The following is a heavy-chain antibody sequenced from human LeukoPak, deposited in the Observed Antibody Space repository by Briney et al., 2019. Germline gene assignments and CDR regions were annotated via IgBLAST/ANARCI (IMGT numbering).Heavy chain of an antibody. CDR3: ARGGRNNWFDP. J-gene: IGHJ5*02. Sequence: ASVKVSCKASGYSFIGYYMHWVRQAPGQGLEWMGWVNPNSAATKYAQKFQGRVTVTGDTPTSTAYMELSSLRSDDTAVYYCARGGRNNWFDPWGQGTLVTVSS. CDR2: VNPNSAAT. CDR1: GYSFIGYY. V-gene: IGHV1-2*02.